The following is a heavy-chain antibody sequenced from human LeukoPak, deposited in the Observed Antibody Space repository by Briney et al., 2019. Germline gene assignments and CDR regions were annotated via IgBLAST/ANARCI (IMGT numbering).Heavy chain of an antibody. D-gene: IGHD5-18*01. CDR2: INPNSGGT. CDR3: ARGGSYGYDAFDI. V-gene: IGHV1-2*04. CDR1: RYTFTGYY. Sequence: GSVYVSCKASRYTFTGYYMHWVRQAPGQEVEWMGWINPNSGGTNYAQKFQGWVTMTRDTSISTAYMELSRLRSDDTAVYYCARGGSYGYDAFDIWGQGTMVTVSS. J-gene: IGHJ3*02.